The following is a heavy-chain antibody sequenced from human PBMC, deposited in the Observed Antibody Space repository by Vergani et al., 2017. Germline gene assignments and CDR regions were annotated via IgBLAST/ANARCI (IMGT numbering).Heavy chain of an antibody. V-gene: IGHV7-4-1*01. CDR1: GYSFNNYA. CDR3: ARAKRGRLAVGATDS. Sequence: QEQLVQSGSELKKPGASVKVSCKASGYSFNNYAIHWVRQAPEQGLEWMGWINPTTGNPTYARAFTGRFVFSLDTSISTAYLQIGSLKAEDTAVYFCARAKRGRLAVGATDSWGQGTLLTVSS. J-gene: IGHJ4*02. CDR2: INPTTGNP. D-gene: IGHD6-19*01.